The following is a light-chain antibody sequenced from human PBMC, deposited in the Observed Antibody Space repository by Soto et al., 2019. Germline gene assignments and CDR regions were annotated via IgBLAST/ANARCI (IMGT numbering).Light chain of an antibody. Sequence: QSVLTQPASVSASPGQSITISCTGTSSDIGDYNYVSWYQQHPGKAPKLMIFDVSNRPPGVSIRFSGSKSDNTASLTISGLQSEDEADYYCSSYTSSTSKVFGGGTKVTVL. J-gene: IGLJ3*02. CDR2: DVS. CDR3: SSYTSSTSKV. V-gene: IGLV2-14*03. CDR1: SSDIGDYNY.